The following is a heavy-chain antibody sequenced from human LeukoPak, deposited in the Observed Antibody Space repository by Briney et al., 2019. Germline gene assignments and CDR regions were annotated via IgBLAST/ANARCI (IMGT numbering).Heavy chain of an antibody. CDR1: GYTFTGYY. J-gene: IGHJ5*02. CDR2: INPNSGGT. Sequence: GASVKVSCKASGYTFTGYYMHWVRQAPGQGLEWMGWINPNSGGTNYAQKFQGRVTMTRDTSISTAYMELSRLRSDDTAVYYCAREERGVYNWNVGWFDPWGQGTLVTVSS. V-gene: IGHV1-2*02. CDR3: AREERGVYNWNVGWFDP. D-gene: IGHD1-1*01.